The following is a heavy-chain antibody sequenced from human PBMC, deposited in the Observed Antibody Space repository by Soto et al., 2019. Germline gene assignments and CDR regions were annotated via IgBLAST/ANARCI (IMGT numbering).Heavy chain of an antibody. CDR1: GYTFTGYY. D-gene: IGHD3-3*01. V-gene: IGHV1-2*02. Sequence: ASVKVSCKASGYTFTGYYMHWVRQARGQGLEWMGWINPNSGGTNYAQKFQGRVTMTRDTSISTAYMELSRLRSDDTAVYYCAREYYDFWSGYYMGYYGMDVWGQGTTVTVSS. CDR2: INPNSGGT. J-gene: IGHJ6*02. CDR3: AREYYDFWSGYYMGYYGMDV.